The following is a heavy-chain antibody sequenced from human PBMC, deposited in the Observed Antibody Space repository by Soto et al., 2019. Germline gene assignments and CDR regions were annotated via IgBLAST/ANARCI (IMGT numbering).Heavy chain of an antibody. CDR3: ATFPDSVYYVAP. CDR2: IYYNGST. V-gene: IGHV4-59*08. D-gene: IGHD3-22*01. J-gene: IGHJ5*02. CDR1: GGSISSYY. Sequence: QVQLQESGPGLVKPSETLSLTCTLSGGSISSYYWSWIRQPPGKGLEWIGYIYYNGSTNYKHNPSLPSRVTISVDTSKNQFSLKLSSVTAADTAIYYCATFPDSVYYVAPWGQGTLVTVSS.